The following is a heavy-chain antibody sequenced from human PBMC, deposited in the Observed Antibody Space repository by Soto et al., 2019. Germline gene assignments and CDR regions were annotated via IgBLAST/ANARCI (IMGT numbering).Heavy chain of an antibody. V-gene: IGHV4-59*01. CDR1: GGSISSYY. J-gene: IGHJ4*02. CDR2: IYYSGST. D-gene: IGHD6-19*01. Sequence: SETLSLTCTVSGGSISSYYWSWIRQPPGKGLEWIGYIYYSGSTNYNPSLKSRVNISVDTTKNQLSLKQSTKTAADTAVYYCARKYSSGWTFDYWGQGTLVTVS. CDR3: ARKYSSGWTFDY.